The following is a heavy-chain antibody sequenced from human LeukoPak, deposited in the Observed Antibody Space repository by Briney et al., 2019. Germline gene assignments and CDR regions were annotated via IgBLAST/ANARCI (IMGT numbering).Heavy chain of an antibody. CDR1: GFTFSSYG. Sequence: PGGSLRLSCAASGFTFSSYGMSWVRQAPGKGLEWVSAIVGSGGSTIYADSVKGRFTISRDNSKNTLYLQMSSLRAEDTALYYCARNGRRTTATSDFWGQGTLVTVSS. CDR3: ARNGRRTTATSDF. J-gene: IGHJ4*02. CDR2: IVGSGGST. V-gene: IGHV3-23*01. D-gene: IGHD4-17*01.